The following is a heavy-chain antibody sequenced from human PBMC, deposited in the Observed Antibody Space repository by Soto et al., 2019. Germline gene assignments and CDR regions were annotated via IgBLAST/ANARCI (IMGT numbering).Heavy chain of an antibody. CDR2: IDWDDDK. CDR3: ARQTYSSSLYYFDY. CDR1: GFSLSTSGMC. Sequence: SGPTLVNPTQTLTLTCTFSGFSLSTSGMCVSWIRQPPGKALEWLARIDWDDDKYYSTSLKTRLTISKDTSKNQVVLTMTNMDPVDTATYYCARQTYSSSLYYFDYWGQGTLVTVSS. J-gene: IGHJ4*02. D-gene: IGHD6-13*01. V-gene: IGHV2-70*11.